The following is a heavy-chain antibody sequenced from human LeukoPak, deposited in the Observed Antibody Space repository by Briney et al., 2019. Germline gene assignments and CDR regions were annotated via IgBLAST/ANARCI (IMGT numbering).Heavy chain of an antibody. CDR3: ARGLFPSSSYWYWAY. CDR1: GFTFSSYR. J-gene: IGHJ4*02. D-gene: IGHD6-13*01. Sequence: GGSLRLSCVASGFTFSSYRMNWVRQAPGKGLEWVSYISSSSKTIYYADPVKGRFTVSRDNAKNSLYLQMNSLRAEDTAVYYCARGLFPSSSYWYWAYWGQGTLVTVSS. V-gene: IGHV3-48*01. CDR2: ISSSSKTI.